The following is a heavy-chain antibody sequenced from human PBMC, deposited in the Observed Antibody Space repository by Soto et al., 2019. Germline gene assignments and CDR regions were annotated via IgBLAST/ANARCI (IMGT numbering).Heavy chain of an antibody. CDR1: GGSISSYY. D-gene: IGHD3-16*02. J-gene: IGHJ3*02. CDR2: IYYSGST. V-gene: IGHV4-59*01. Sequence: PSETLSLTCTVSGGSISSYYWSWIRQPPGKGLEWIGYIYYSGSTNYNPSLKSRVTISVDTSKNQFSPKLSSVTDADTAVYYCARDKHYDYVWGSYRYTGAFDIWGQGTMV. CDR3: ARDKHYDYVWGSYRYTGAFDI.